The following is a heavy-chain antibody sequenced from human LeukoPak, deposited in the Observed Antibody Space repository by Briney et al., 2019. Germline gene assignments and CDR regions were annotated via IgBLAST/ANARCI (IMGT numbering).Heavy chain of an antibody. D-gene: IGHD6-6*01. V-gene: IGHV1-2*02. CDR2: INPNSGGT. J-gene: IGHJ3*02. CDR1: GYTFTVYY. Sequence: GASVTVSCKASGYTFTVYYMHWVRQAPGQGLEWMGWINPNSGGTNYAQKFQGRVTMTRDTSISTAYMELSRLRSDDTAVYYCARGDSSSARGAFDIWGQGTMVTVSS. CDR3: ARGDSSSARGAFDI.